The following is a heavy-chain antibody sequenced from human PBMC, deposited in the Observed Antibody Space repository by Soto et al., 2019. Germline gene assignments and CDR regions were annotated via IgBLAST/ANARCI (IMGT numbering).Heavy chain of an antibody. Sequence: GGSLRLSCAASGFTFSNAWMNWVRQAPGKGLEWVGRIKSKTDGSSTSYADSVKGRFTISRDNAKNTLYLQMNSLRAEDTAVYYCARDSDSGYDLWGQGTLVTVSS. CDR3: ARDSDSGYDL. CDR2: IKSKTDGSST. J-gene: IGHJ4*02. V-gene: IGHV3-74*01. D-gene: IGHD5-12*01. CDR1: GFTFSNAW.